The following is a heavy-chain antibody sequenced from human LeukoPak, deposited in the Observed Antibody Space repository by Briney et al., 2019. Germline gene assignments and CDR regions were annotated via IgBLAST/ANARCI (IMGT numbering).Heavy chain of an antibody. D-gene: IGHD3-3*01. V-gene: IGHV1-69*05. Sequence: XPIFRTANYAQKFQGRVTITTDESTTTAYMELSSLRSEDTAVYYCARAIVSITIFGVVTGFDPWGQGTLVTVSS. CDR3: ARAIVSITIFGVVTGFDP. J-gene: IGHJ5*02. CDR2: XPIFRTA.